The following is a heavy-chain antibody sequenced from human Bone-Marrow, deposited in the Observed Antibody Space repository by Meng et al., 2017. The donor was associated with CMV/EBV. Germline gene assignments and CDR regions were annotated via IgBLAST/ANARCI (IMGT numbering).Heavy chain of an antibody. Sequence: SLKISCAASGFTFDDYAMHWVRQAPGKGLEWVSGISWNSGSIGYADSVKGRFTISRDNAKNSLYLQMNSLRAEDMALYYCAKDNGGSYYYGMDVWGQGTTVTSP. CDR3: AKDNGGSYYYGMDV. V-gene: IGHV3-9*03. CDR1: GFTFDDYA. J-gene: IGHJ6*02. D-gene: IGHD3-10*01. CDR2: ISWNSGSI.